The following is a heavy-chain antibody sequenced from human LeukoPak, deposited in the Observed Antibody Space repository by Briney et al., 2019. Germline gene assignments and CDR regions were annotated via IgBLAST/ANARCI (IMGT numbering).Heavy chain of an antibody. Sequence: SETLSLTCTVSGGSISSYYWSWIRQPPGKGLEWIGYIYYSGSTNYNPSLKSRVTISVDTSKNQFSLKLSSVTAADTAVYYCARVGGTDYYYYYMDVWGKGTTVTVSS. V-gene: IGHV4-59*01. CDR1: GGSISSYY. CDR3: ARVGGTDYYYYYMDV. D-gene: IGHD1-7*01. J-gene: IGHJ6*03. CDR2: IYYSGST.